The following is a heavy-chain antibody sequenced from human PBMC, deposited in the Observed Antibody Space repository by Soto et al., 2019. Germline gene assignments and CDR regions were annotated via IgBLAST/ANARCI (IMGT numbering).Heavy chain of an antibody. CDR1: DDFISSYY. Sequence: PSETLSLTCTVSDDFISSYYWNWIRQPAGKGLEWIGRVSTNGATNYNPSLESRVTMSVDTSKNQFSLKLTSVTAADTAVYFCARADYEILTGSYAMDVWGERTTVTVSS. CDR3: ARADYEILTGSYAMDV. V-gene: IGHV4-4*07. J-gene: IGHJ6*04. CDR2: VSTNGAT. D-gene: IGHD3-9*01.